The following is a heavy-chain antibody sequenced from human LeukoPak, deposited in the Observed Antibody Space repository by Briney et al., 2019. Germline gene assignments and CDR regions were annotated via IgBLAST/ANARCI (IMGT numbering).Heavy chain of an antibody. V-gene: IGHV3-64*01. D-gene: IGHD3-3*02. CDR2: ISYNGGST. CDR1: GGTFSNYA. CDR3: ARRFAAQLAFVDV. J-gene: IGHJ6*04. Sequence: GASVKVSCKASGGTFSNYAMHWVRQAPGKGLEYVSAISYNGGSTYYANSVKGRFTISRDNSKNTLYLQMGSLIAEDMAVYYCARRFAAQLAFVDVWGKGTTVTISS.